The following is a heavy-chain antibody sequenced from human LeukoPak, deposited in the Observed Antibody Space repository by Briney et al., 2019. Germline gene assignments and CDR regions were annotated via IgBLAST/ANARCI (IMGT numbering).Heavy chain of an antibody. CDR3: AKDRVAPGCAPDTFHI. J-gene: IGHJ3*02. D-gene: IGHD2-15*01. CDR1: GFTFDDYA. CDR2: ISGTGSNT. V-gene: IGHV3-23*01. Sequence: PGGSLRLSCAASGFTFDDYAMSWVRQAPGKGLEWVSSISGTGSNTYYAASVKGRFTISRDNSKNTLYLQMNSLRAEDTAIYYCAKDRVAPGCAPDTFHIWGQGTMVTVSS.